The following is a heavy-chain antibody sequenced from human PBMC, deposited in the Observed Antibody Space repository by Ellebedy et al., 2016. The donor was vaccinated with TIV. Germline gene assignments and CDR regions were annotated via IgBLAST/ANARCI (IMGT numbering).Heavy chain of an antibody. J-gene: IGHJ4*02. D-gene: IGHD1-26*01. V-gene: IGHV3-23*01. CDR3: AKDPPIGSYSEY. Sequence: GESLKISCAGYGFAFSSYGMAWVRQAPGKGLEWVSAISDSGGRTYYADSVKGRFTISRDNSKNKLYLPMNSLRAEDTAIYYCAKDPPIGSYSEYWGQGTLVTVSS. CDR2: ISDSGGRT. CDR1: GFAFSSYG.